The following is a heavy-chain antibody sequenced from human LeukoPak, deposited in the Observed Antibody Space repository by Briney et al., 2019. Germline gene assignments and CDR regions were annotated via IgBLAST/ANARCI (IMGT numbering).Heavy chain of an antibody. CDR3: ARALDSSSSRYQAFEY. J-gene: IGHJ4*02. V-gene: IGHV3-7*01. D-gene: IGHD2-2*01. CDR1: GFTLRNYW. CDR2: IKQDGSEK. Sequence: GGSLRLSCAASGFTLRNYWMSWVRQAPGKGLEWVANIKQDGSEKYYVGSVKGRFTLSRDNAKNSLYLQMNSLRAEDTAVYYCARALDSSSSRYQAFEYWGQGTLVTVSS.